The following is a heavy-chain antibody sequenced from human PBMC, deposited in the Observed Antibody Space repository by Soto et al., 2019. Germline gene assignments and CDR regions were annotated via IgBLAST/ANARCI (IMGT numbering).Heavy chain of an antibody. CDR3: ARSRYSGSYFFDY. V-gene: IGHV4-30-4*01. J-gene: IGHJ4*02. D-gene: IGHD1-26*01. CDR2: IHYSGST. CDR1: GGSISSGDYY. Sequence: SETLSLTCTVSGGSISSGDYYWSWIRQPPGKGLEWIAYIHYSGSTYYNPSLKSRVTISVDTSKNQFSLKLSSVTAADTAVYYCARSRYSGSYFFDYWGQGILVTV.